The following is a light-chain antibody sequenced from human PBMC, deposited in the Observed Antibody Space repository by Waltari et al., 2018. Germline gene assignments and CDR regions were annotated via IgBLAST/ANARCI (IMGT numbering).Light chain of an antibody. J-gene: IGKJ4*01. Sequence: VVTQSPATLSVSPGKTVTLSCRASQRVKPNLAWYQQKPGQAPRLLIFAASTRAPGIPSRFGGSGSGTEFTLTITSLQFEDVGVYFCQQYHKWPPGGFGGGTKVEIE. CDR2: AAS. CDR1: QRVKPN. CDR3: QQYHKWPPGG. V-gene: IGKV3-15*01.